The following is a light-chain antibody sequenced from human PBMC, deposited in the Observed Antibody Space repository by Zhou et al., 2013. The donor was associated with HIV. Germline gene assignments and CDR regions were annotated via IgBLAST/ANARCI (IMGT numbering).Light chain of an antibody. CDR1: QSISKG. V-gene: IGKV1-5*03. Sequence: DIQMTQSPTTLSASVGDRVTITCRASQSISKGLAWYQQKPGKAPKLLIYKASTVESGVPSRFSGSGSGTDFTLTINTLQSEDFAVYFCLHNGRRTPKTFGQGTKVDIK. J-gene: IGKJ1*01. CDR2: KAS. CDR3: LHNGRRTPKT.